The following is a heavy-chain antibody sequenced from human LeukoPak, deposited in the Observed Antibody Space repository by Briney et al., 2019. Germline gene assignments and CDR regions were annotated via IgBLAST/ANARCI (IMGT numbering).Heavy chain of an antibody. D-gene: IGHD3-3*02. J-gene: IGHJ5*02. CDR2: INPSGGST. V-gene: IGHV1-46*01. Sequence: ASVKVSCKASGYTFTSYYMHWVRQAPGQGLEWMGIINPSGGSTSYAQKFQGRVTMTRDTSTSTVYMELSSLRSEDTAVYYCARDGRPMSSFAHFGFDPWGQGTLVTVSS. CDR3: ARDGRPMSSFAHFGFDP. CDR1: GYTFTSYY.